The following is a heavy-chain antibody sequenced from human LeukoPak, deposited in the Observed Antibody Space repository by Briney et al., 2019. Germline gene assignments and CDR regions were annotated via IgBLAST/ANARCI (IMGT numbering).Heavy chain of an antibody. J-gene: IGHJ4*02. CDR3: ARVNINNWHSCDY. CDR1: GGSVSSNNW. V-gene: IGHV4-4*02. D-gene: IGHD1-1*01. Sequence: SGTLSLTCAVSGGSVSSNNWWGWVRQPPGKGLEWIGEIYHSGSPNYNPSLKSRVTISVGKSRNHFSLNLSSVTAADTAVYYCARVNINNWHSCDYWGQGTLVTVSS. CDR2: IYHSGSP.